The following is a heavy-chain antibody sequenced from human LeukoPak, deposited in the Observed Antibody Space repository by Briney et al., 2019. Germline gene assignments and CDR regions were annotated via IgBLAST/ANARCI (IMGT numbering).Heavy chain of an antibody. CDR1: GGSISGYY. CDR3: ARDFRDGSGQGYYYYGMDV. J-gene: IGHJ6*02. V-gene: IGHV4-59*01. Sequence: SETLSLTCTVSGGSISGYYWSWIRPPPGKGLEWIAYVSYSGSTDYNPSLKGRVTVSVDTSKNQFSLNLNSVTAADTAVYYCARDFRDGSGQGYYYYGMDVWGQGTTVTVSS. D-gene: IGHD3-22*01. CDR2: VSYSGST.